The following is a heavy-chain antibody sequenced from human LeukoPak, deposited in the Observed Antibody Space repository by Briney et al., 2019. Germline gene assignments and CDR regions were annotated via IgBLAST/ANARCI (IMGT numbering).Heavy chain of an antibody. CDR3: ARGALLWFGDRMEYYFDY. D-gene: IGHD3-10*01. Sequence: SETLSLTCTVSGGSISSGSYYWSWIRQPAGKGLEWIGRIYTSGSTNYNPSLKSRVTISVDTSKNQFSLKLSSMTAADTAVYYCARGALLWFGDRMEYYFDYWGQGTLLTVSS. CDR2: IYTSGST. CDR1: GGSISSGSYY. J-gene: IGHJ4*02. V-gene: IGHV4-61*02.